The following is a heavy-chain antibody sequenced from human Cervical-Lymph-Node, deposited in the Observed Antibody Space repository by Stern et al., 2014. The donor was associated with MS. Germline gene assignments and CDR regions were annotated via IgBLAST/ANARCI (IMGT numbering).Heavy chain of an antibody. Sequence: VQLVQSGAEVKKPGASVKVSCKVSGYTLTELSIHWVRQAPRKGLEWMGGFDPEDGESVYAQNFQGRVTMTEDTSTDTAYMELSSLRSEDAAVYFCATLSPGAGERYYRHFDYWGQGTLVTVSS. D-gene: IGHD2/OR15-2a*01. CDR1: GYTLTELS. V-gene: IGHV1-24*01. CDR2: FDPEDGES. J-gene: IGHJ4*02. CDR3: ATLSPGAGERYYRHFDY.